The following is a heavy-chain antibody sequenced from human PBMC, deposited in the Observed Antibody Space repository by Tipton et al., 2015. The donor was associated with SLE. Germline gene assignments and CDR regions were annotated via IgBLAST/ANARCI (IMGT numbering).Heavy chain of an antibody. V-gene: IGHV4-59*01. J-gene: IGHJ4*02. D-gene: IGHD1-14*01. CDR1: GGSISSYH. CDR2: IYTTGNI. CDR3: ARPDLI. Sequence: TLSLTCTLSGGSISSYHLSWIRQPPGKGLEWIGYIYTTGNIFYNPSLMSRVTIGVDTSKNQFSLSLNSVTAADTAVYYCARPDLIWGQGTQVTVSS.